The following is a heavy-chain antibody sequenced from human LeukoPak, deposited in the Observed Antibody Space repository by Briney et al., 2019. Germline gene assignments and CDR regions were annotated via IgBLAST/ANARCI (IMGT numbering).Heavy chain of an antibody. CDR3: ARKFLGSRGYYFGY. CDR1: GYTFTSYD. Sequence: ASVKVSCKASGYTFTSYDINWVRQATGQGLEWMGWMNPNTGNTGYAQKFQGRVTMTRDTSISTAYMELSSLRSDDTAVYYCARKFLGSRGYYFGYWGQGTLVTVSS. V-gene: IGHV1-8*01. J-gene: IGHJ4*02. D-gene: IGHD3-10*01. CDR2: MNPNTGNT.